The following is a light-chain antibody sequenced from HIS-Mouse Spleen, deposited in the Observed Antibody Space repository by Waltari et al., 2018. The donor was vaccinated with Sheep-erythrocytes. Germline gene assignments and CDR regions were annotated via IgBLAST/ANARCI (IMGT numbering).Light chain of an antibody. CDR1: SSDVGGYNY. V-gene: IGLV2-11*01. J-gene: IGLJ1*01. Sequence: QSALTQPRSVSGSPGQSVTISCTGTSSDVGGYNYVSWYQQHPGKAPKLMIYDVSKRPSWVPDRFSGSKSGNTASLTICGLQAEDEADYYCCSYAGSYNHVFATGTKVTVL. CDR3: CSYAGSYNHV. CDR2: DVS.